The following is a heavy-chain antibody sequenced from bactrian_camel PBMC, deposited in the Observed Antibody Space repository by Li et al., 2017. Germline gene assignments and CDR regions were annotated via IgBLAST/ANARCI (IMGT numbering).Heavy chain of an antibody. D-gene: IGHD6*01. CDR3: TRDRGLAVPAGSFDY. V-gene: IGHV3S40*01. CDR2: ISSSGGST. CDR1: GFTFSSSG. Sequence: VQLVESGGGLVQPGGSLRVSCAASGFTFSSSGMSWVRQAPGKGLEWVSLISSSGGSTLYADSVKGRFTISRDNAKNTINLELNSLKTEDTAMYYCTRDRGLAVPAGSFDYWAQGTQVTVS. J-gene: IGHJ6*01.